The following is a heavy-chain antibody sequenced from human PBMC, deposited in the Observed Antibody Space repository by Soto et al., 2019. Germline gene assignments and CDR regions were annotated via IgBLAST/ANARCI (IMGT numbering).Heavy chain of an antibody. Sequence: QVHLVESGGGVVQPGRSLRLSCAASGLTFSNYGFHWVRQAPGRGLEWVAVISYTGSPIFYSDSVKGRFSISRDNSKNTLSLQMNNLRPEDTAVYYCAQASGEPHDPPLYTWFDPWGLGTLVTVSS. CDR2: ISYTGSPI. D-gene: IGHD3-10*01. V-gene: IGHV3-30*18. CDR1: GLTFSNYG. J-gene: IGHJ5*02. CDR3: AQASGEPHDPPLYTWFDP.